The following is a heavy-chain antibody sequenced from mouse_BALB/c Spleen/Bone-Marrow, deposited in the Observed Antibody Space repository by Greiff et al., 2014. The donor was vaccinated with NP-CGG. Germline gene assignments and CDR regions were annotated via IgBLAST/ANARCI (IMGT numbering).Heavy chain of an antibody. CDR2: IYPGQDRT. CDR1: GYSFTNYY. D-gene: IGHD2-4*01. CDR3: ASDYEYWFDF. J-gene: IGHJ2*01. V-gene: IGHV1S56*01. Sequence: VQLQQSGPELVKSGASVKMSCKASGYSFTNYYMHWVRQRPGQGLEWIGWIYPGQDRTQYNEKFKGKTTLTADKSSSTAYMLLSSLTSEDSAIYFRASDYEYWFDFWGQGTTLTVSS.